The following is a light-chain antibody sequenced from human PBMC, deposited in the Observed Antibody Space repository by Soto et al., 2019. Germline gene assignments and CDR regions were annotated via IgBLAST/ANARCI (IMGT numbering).Light chain of an antibody. CDR1: QTLSNW. J-gene: IGKJ1*01. Sequence: DLQMTQSPSTLSASVGDTVTVTCRASQTLSNWLAWYQQKPGKAPKLLIYDASILQRGVPSRFSGSGSGTEFTLTITSLQPDDFATYYCQHYNGYPVTFGQGTKVEIK. CDR2: DAS. CDR3: QHYNGYPVT. V-gene: IGKV1-5*01.